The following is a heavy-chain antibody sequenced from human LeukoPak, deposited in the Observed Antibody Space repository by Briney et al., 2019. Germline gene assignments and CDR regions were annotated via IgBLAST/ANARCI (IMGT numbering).Heavy chain of an antibody. CDR1: GFTFSSAW. V-gene: IGHV3-15*01. D-gene: IGHD6-13*01. CDR2: IKGKTDGGTP. CDR3: ILAAAGPAY. J-gene: IGHJ4*02. Sequence: GGSLRLSCAASGFTFSSAWMTWVRQAPGKGLEWVGRIKGKTDGGTPDYAAPVKGKFTISRDHSEDTLYLQMNSLKTEDTAVYYCILAAAGPAYWGQGALVTVSS.